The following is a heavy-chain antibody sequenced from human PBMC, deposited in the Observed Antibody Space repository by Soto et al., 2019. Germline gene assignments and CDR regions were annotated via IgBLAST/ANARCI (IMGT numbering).Heavy chain of an antibody. CDR2: IYPSDSDI. CDR3: VRSGTSSGRFSDY. CDR1: GYTFTSYW. D-gene: IGHD2-15*01. J-gene: IGHJ4*02. V-gene: IGHV5-51*01. Sequence: GESLKISCKGSGYTFTSYWIGWVRQMPGEGLEWMGVIYPSDSDIRYSPSFQGKVTISADKSITTAYLQWSSLKAADTAMYYCVRSGTSSGRFSDYWGQGTLVTVS.